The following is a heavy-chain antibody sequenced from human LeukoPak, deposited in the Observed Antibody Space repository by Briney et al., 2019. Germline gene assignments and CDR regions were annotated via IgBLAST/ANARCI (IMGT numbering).Heavy chain of an antibody. CDR1: GGTFSSYA. CDR2: IIPILGIA. D-gene: IGHD3-22*01. V-gene: IGHV1-69*04. Sequence: LVKVSCKASGGTFSSYAISWVRQAPGQGLEWMGRIIPILGIANYAQKFQGRVTITADKSTSTAYMELSSLRSEDTAVYYCARAIYYYDSSGYYLYFDYWGQGTLVTVSS. CDR3: ARAIYYYDSSGYYLYFDY. J-gene: IGHJ4*02.